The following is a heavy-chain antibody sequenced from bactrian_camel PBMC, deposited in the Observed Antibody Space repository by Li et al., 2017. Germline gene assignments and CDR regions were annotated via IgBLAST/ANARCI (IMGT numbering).Heavy chain of an antibody. J-gene: IGHJ6*01. CDR2: IESDGST. Sequence: VQLVESGGVSVPPGGSMTLSCTPSGYTTRTNCMGWFRQIPDKEREGVAGIESDGSTSYADSVKGRFTVSQDNAKNTVYLQMDSLRPEDTAMYYCAADPRLRDARVARYLSMEDFGYWGQGTQVTVSS. V-gene: IGHV3S53*01. CDR1: GYTTRTNC. CDR3: AADPRLRDARVARYLSMEDFGY. D-gene: IGHD7*01.